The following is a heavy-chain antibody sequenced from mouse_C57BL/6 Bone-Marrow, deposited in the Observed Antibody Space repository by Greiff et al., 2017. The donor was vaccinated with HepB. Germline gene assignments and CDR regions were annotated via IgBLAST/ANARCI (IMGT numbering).Heavy chain of an antibody. CDR1: GYTFTDYY. D-gene: IGHD1-1*01. CDR3: ARLGGFITTVVLDY. J-gene: IGHJ2*01. V-gene: IGHV1-26*01. Sequence: VQLQQSGPELVKPGASVKISCKASGYTFTDYYMNWVKQSHGKSLEWIGDINPNNGGTSYNQKFKGKATLTVDKSSSTAYMELRSLTSEDSAVYYCARLGGFITTVVLDYWGQGTTLTVSS. CDR2: INPNNGGT.